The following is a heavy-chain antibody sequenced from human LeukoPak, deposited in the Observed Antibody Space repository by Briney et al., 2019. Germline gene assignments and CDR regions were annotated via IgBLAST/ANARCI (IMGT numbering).Heavy chain of an antibody. CDR2: IKQDGSEK. J-gene: IGHJ4*02. D-gene: IGHD2-2*01. CDR1: GFTFSRFW. V-gene: IGHV3-7*01. Sequence: GGSLRLSCAASGFTFSRFWMSWVRQAPGKGLEWVANIKQDGSEKYYVDSVKGRFTISRDNAKNSLHLQINSLRAEDTAVYYCASASPAGDYWGQGTLVTVSS. CDR3: ASASPAGDY.